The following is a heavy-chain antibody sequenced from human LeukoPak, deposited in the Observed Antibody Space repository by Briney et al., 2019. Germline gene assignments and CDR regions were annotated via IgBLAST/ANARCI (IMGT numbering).Heavy chain of an antibody. J-gene: IGHJ4*02. V-gene: IGHV3-30*04. CDR2: ISYDGSNK. CDR3: ARQTNIDYFDY. Sequence: PGGSLRLSCAASGFTFSSYAMHWVRQAPGKGLEWVAVISYDGSNKYYADSVKGRFTISRDNSKNTLYLQMNSLRAEDTAVYYCARQTNIDYFDYWGQGTLVTVSS. CDR1: GFTFSSYA. D-gene: IGHD2-8*01.